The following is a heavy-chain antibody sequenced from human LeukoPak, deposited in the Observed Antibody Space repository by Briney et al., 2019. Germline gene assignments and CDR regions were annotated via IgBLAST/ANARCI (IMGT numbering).Heavy chain of an antibody. CDR3: AREGLVYSFDY. CDR2: IKQDGSEK. J-gene: IGHJ4*02. CDR1: GFTFSRYW. V-gene: IGHV3-7*01. D-gene: IGHD2-8*01. Sequence: GGSLRLSCAASGFTFSRYWMSWVRQAPGKGLEWVATIKQDGSEKYYVDSVKGRFTISRDNAKNSLYLQMNSLRAEDTAVYYCAREGLVYSFDYWGQGTLVTFSS.